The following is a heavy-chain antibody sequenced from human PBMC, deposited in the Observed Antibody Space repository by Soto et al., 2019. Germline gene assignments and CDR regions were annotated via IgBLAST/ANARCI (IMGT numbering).Heavy chain of an antibody. J-gene: IGHJ3*02. CDR1: GGTFSSYT. CDR2: IIPILGIA. D-gene: IGHD4-17*01. CDR3: ARRGDYGDYPSPHDAFDI. Sequence: QVQLVQSGAEVKKPGSSVKVSCKASGGTFSSYTISWVRQAPGQGLEWMGRIIPILGIANYAQKFQGRVTITADKSTSTSYMELSSLRSEDTAVYYCARRGDYGDYPSPHDAFDIWGQGTMVTVSS. V-gene: IGHV1-69*02.